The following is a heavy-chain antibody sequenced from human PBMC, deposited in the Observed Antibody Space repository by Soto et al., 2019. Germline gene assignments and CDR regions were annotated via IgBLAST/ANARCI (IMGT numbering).Heavy chain of an antibody. J-gene: IGHJ5*02. CDR1: GGSISSSSYY. Sequence: PSETLSLTCTVSGGSISSSSYYWGWIRQPPGKGLEWIGSIYYSGSTYYNPSLKSRVTISVDTSKNQFSLKLSSVTAADTAVYYCARLTVHNVMVRGVIWFDPWGQGTLVTVSS. D-gene: IGHD3-10*01. CDR2: IYYSGST. CDR3: ARLTVHNVMVRGVIWFDP. V-gene: IGHV4-39*01.